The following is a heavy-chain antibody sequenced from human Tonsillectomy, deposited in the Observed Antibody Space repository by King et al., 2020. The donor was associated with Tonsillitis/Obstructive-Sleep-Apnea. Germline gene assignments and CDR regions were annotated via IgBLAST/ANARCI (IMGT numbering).Heavy chain of an antibody. D-gene: IGHD3-10*01. CDR3: ARGPGRLYYYYYMDV. CDR1: GESFSGYY. CDR2: INHSGSN. Sequence: HVQLQQWGAGRLKPSETLSLTCAVYGESFSGYYWSWIRQPPGKGLEWIGEINHSGSNNYNPSLKSRVTISVEPSKSQFSLTLRSVTAADTAVYYCARGPGRLYYYYYMDVWGKGTTVTVSS. V-gene: IGHV4-34*01. J-gene: IGHJ6*03.